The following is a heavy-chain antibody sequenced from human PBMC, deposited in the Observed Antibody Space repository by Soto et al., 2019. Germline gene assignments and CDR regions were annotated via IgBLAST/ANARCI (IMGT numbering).Heavy chain of an antibody. J-gene: IGHJ6*02. CDR2: IYPADSDT. V-gene: IGHV5-51*01. Sequence: GESLKISCKGSGYTFTNYWIGWVRQMPGKGLEWVGIIYPADSDTRYSPSFQGQVTISADKSITTAYLQWSSLKASDTAMYYCARIAVSDYGMDVWGQGTTVTVS. CDR1: GYTFTNYW. CDR3: ARIAVSDYGMDV. D-gene: IGHD2-21*01.